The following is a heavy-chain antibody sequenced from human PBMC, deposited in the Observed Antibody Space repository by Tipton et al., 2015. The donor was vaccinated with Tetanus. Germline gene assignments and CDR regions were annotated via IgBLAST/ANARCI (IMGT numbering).Heavy chain of an antibody. CDR1: GYTFTGNY. D-gene: IGHD4-17*01. V-gene: IGHV1-2*02. CDR3: ARDYARARVTKSSAYYYYGMDV. Sequence: QSGAEVKKPGASVRVSCKASGYTFTGNYIHWVRRAPGQGLEWMGWINPNRGGTFYAQKFHGSVTMTSDTSSSTVYMELGSLRSDDTAVYYCARDYARARVTKSSAYYYYGMDVWGQGTTVTVSS. CDR2: INPNRGGT. J-gene: IGHJ6*02.